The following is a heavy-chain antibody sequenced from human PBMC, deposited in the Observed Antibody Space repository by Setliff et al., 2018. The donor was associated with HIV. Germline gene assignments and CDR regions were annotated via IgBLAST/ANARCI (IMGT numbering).Heavy chain of an antibody. Sequence: PSETLSLTCTVSGGSVTSGHYYWGWIRQAPGKGLEWIGNILDGRVTFFNPSLRGRVTISVDASKNQVSLKLRSVSAADSAVYHCARPHSGWGGGAYFDPWGQGILVTVSS. D-gene: IGHD6-19*01. J-gene: IGHJ5*02. CDR1: GGSVTSGHYY. CDR3: ARPHSGWGGGAYFDP. V-gene: IGHV4-39*01. CDR2: ILDGRVT.